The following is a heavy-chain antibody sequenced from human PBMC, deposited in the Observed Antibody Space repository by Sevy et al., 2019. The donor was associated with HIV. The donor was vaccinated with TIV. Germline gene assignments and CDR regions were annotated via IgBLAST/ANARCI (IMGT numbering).Heavy chain of an antibody. CDR1: GYTFTGQD. V-gene: IGHV1-2*02. Sequence: ASVKVSCKASGYTFTGQDIHWVRQAPGQGLEWMGWINPNGGDTKYAQEFKGRVTMTRDTFISTAYMELSGLKSDDTAVYYCSRDLRLRGYSYGCFDYWGQGTLVTVSS. CDR3: SRDLRLRGYSYGCFDY. J-gene: IGHJ4*02. CDR2: INPNGGDT. D-gene: IGHD5-18*01.